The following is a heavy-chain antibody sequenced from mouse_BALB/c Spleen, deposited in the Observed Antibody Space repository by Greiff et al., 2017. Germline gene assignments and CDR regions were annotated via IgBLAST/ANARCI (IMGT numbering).Heavy chain of an antibody. CDR1: GYTFTSYW. J-gene: IGHJ2*01. D-gene: IGHD1-2*01. V-gene: IGHV1-69*02. CDR2: IDPSDSET. Sequence: QVQLQQPGAELVKPGAPVKLSCKASGYTFTSYWMNWVKQRPGRGLEWIGRIDPSDSETHYNQKFKDKATLTVDKSSSTAYIQLSSLTSEDSAVYYCAREATATYYFDYWGQGTTLTVSS. CDR3: AREATATYYFDY.